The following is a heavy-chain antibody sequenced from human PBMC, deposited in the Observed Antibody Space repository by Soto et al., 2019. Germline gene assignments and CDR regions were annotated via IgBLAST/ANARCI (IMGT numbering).Heavy chain of an antibody. Sequence: PGGSLRLSCAASGFTFSSYAMSWVRQAPGKGLEWVSAISGSGGSTYYADSVKGRFTISRDNSKNTLYLQMNSLRAEDTAVYYCAIYLISRYSKLFVFRGTAPLVTVFS. J-gene: IGHJ4*02. V-gene: IGHV3-23*01. D-gene: IGHD3-22*01. CDR2: ISGSGGST. CDR1: GFTFSSYA. CDR3: AIYLISRYSKLFVF.